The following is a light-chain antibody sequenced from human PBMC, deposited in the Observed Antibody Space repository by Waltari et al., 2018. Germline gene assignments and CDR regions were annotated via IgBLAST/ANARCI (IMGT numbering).Light chain of an antibody. CDR2: DVV. V-gene: IGLV2-11*01. CDR3: CSYAGSYTFV. J-gene: IGLJ7*01. Sequence: QSALTQPRSVSGSPGQSVTISCSGTSTDVGNYNFVSWYQHNPGNAPKLLIYDVVKRPSGVPDRFSGSKSGNTASLTISGLQTEDEADYYCCSYAGSYTFVFGGGTQLTVL. CDR1: STDVGNYNF.